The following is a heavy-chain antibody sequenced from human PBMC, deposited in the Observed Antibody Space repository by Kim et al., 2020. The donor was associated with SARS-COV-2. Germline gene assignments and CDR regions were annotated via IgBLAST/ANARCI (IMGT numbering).Heavy chain of an antibody. Sequence: GGSLRLSCAASGFTFSDYAIHWVRQAPGKGLEYVSGITRSGDGSFYADSVEGRFTISRDNSKNTMYLQMNSLRVEDTSVYYCVGYGRNYGADFWGQGTLVIASS. CDR3: VGYGRNYGADF. CDR2: ITRSGDGS. D-gene: IGHD1-7*01. J-gene: IGHJ4*02. V-gene: IGHV3-64D*06. CDR1: GFTFSDYA.